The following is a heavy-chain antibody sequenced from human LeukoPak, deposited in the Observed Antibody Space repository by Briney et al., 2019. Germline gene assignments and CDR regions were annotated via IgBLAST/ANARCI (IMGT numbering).Heavy chain of an antibody. Sequence: SETLSLTCTVSGGSVSSYYWSWIRQSPGKGLEWIGYIYASGTTSFNPSLQSRVTFSVDMSKNQFSLELSSVTAADTAVYFCARLNYYYDSSGSYPYYFDYWGQGTLVTVSS. D-gene: IGHD3-22*01. CDR2: IYASGTT. V-gene: IGHV4-4*09. CDR3: ARLNYYYDSSGSYPYYFDY. CDR1: GGSVSSYY. J-gene: IGHJ4*02.